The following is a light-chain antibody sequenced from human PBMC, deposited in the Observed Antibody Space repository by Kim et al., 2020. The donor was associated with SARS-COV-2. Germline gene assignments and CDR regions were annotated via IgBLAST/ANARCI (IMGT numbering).Light chain of an antibody. CDR3: QQYGSSLFT. J-gene: IGKJ3*01. CDR2: GAS. CDR1: QSVSSSY. V-gene: IGKV3-20*01. Sequence: EIVLTQSPGTLSLSPGERATLSCRASQSVSSSYLAWYQQKPGQAPRLLIYGASSRATGIPDRFSGSGSGTGLPSPLQKPGPEKFAVYYCQQYGSSLFTFGPGTKVDIK.